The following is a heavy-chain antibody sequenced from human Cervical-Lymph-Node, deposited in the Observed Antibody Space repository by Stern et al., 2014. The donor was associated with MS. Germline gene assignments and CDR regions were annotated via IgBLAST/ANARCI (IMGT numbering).Heavy chain of an antibody. Sequence: VQLLESGGNLVKPGGSLRLSCAASGLTFSDFYMAWIRQAPGKGLEWISYIPNSGRTTFTADSLEVRFSIARHNAKNSLYLQVNSLRVEDTAMYYCARDALGASASRFLDHWGRGTLVTVSS. D-gene: IGHD3-16*01. CDR3: ARDALGASASRFLDH. CDR1: GLTFSDFY. V-gene: IGHV3-11*01. J-gene: IGHJ4*02. CDR2: IPNSGRTT.